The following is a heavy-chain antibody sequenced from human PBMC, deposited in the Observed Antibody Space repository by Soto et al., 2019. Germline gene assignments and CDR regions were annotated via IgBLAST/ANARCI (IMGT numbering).Heavy chain of an antibody. CDR2: IYYSGST. CDR3: ARERGTNFDY. V-gene: IGHV4-59*01. Sequence: SETLSLTCTVSGGSISSYYWSWIRQPPGKGLEWIGYIYYSGSTNYNPSLKSRVTISVDTSKNQFSLKLSSVTAADTAVYYCARERGTNFDYWGQGTLVTVSS. J-gene: IGHJ4*02. D-gene: IGHD2-2*01. CDR1: GGSISSYY.